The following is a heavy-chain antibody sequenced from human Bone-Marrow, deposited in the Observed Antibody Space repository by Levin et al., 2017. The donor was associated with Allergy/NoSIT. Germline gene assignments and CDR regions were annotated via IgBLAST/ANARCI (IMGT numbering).Heavy chain of an antibody. CDR3: ARVSGDLGVIDY. CDR2: INPNSGGT. CDR1: GYTFTDYY. V-gene: IGHV1-2*02. J-gene: IGHJ4*02. D-gene: IGHD1-26*01. Sequence: AGGSLRLSCKASGYTFTDYYIHWVRQAPGQGLEWMGWINPNSGGTNYAQKFQGRVTMTRDTSVDTAYMELTRVTSDDTAVYYCARVSGDLGVIDYWGQGTLVTVSS.